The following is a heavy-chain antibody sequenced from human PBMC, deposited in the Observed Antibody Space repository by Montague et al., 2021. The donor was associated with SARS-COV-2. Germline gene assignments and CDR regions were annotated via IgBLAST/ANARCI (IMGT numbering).Heavy chain of an antibody. CDR1: DGSFSHFC. J-gene: IGHJ6*03. CDR3: ASGDDNGSGYLDV. CDR2: INHSVTT. Sequence: SETLSLTCAVFDGSFSHFCWSWIRQPPGKGLQCIGEINHSVTTYYNPSLNSRVTISIDTSKNQFSLKLNYLTAADAAVYYCASGDDNGSGYLDVWGKGTTVTGSS. D-gene: IGHD1-26*01. V-gene: IGHV4-34*01.